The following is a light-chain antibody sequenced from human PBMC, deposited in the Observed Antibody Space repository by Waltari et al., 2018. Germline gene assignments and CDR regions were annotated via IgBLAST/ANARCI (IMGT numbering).Light chain of an antibody. CDR2: WAS. CDR1: QSVLYSSNNKNY. Sequence: DIVMTQSPDSLAVSLGERATINCKSSQSVLYSSNNKNYLAWYQQKPGQPPKLLIYWASTRECGVPDRFSGSGSWTDFTLTISSLQAEDVAVDYCQQSYSTPPAFGQGTKVEIK. J-gene: IGKJ1*01. CDR3: QQSYSTPPA. V-gene: IGKV4-1*01.